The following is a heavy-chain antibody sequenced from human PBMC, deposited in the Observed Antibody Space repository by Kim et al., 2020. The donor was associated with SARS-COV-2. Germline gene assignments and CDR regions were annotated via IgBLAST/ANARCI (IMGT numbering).Heavy chain of an antibody. CDR1: GFTFSSYD. CDR3: ARAPPGYSGYEAYGMDV. Sequence: GGSLRLSCAASGFTFSSYDMHWVRQATGKGLEWVSAIGTAGDTYYPGSVKGRFTISRENAKNSLYLQMNSLRAGDTAVYYCARAPPGYSGYEAYGMDVWGQGTTVTVSS. J-gene: IGHJ6*02. D-gene: IGHD5-12*01. CDR2: IGTAGDT. V-gene: IGHV3-13*04.